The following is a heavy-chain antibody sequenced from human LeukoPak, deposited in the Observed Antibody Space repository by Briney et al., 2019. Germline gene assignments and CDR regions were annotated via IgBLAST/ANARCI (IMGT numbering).Heavy chain of an antibody. Sequence: PGGSLRLSCAASGFTFGSYAMNWVRQAPGKGLQWVSLISGHGGNTYYADSVKGRFTSSRDNSKNTLYLQMNSLRAEDTAVYYCAKHKDSDYYYMDVWGKGTTVTVSS. CDR3: AKHKDSDYYYMDV. V-gene: IGHV3-23*01. J-gene: IGHJ6*03. CDR1: GFTFGSYA. CDR2: ISGHGGNT. D-gene: IGHD2-15*01.